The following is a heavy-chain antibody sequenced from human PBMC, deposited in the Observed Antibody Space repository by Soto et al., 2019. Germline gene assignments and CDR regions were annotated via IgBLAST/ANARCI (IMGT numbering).Heavy chain of an antibody. Sequence: SERLGLTCAVYGEVFSGCDWSWIRQSPGKGQEWIGDINHRGSTNYNPSLKSRITISEDTSKHQFSLNLTSVTAADTAVYYCARVRAGAPYYYDSTGLDLWGQGTLVTVS. J-gene: IGHJ5*02. D-gene: IGHD3-22*01. CDR1: GEVFSGCD. V-gene: IGHV4-34*09. CDR3: ARVRAGAPYYYDSTGLDL. CDR2: INHRGST.